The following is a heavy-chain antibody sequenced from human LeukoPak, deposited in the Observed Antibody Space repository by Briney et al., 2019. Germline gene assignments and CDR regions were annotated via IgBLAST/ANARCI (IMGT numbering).Heavy chain of an antibody. D-gene: IGHD1-1*01. J-gene: IGHJ4*02. CDR2: IKEDGSEK. Sequence: GGSLRLPCAASGFTFSTFWMSWVRQAPGKGLEWVANIKEDGSEKYYVDSMKGRFTVSRDNAKNSLYLQMDSLRAEDTAVYYCARGGTFVSDYWGQGTLVTVSS. V-gene: IGHV3-7*01. CDR3: ARGGTFVSDY. CDR1: GFTFSTFW.